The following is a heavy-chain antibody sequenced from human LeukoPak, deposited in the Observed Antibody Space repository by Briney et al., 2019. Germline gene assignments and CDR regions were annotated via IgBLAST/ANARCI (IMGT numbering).Heavy chain of an antibody. CDR1: GYSITSTYW. Sequence: SSETLSLTCAVSGYSITSTYWWGWIRQTPGSGLEWIGSLHHSGSTSYSPSLKSRVTISVDTSKNQFSLRLSSVTAADTAVYYCARVGGDDSTGHYSVDYWGQGTLVTVSS. J-gene: IGHJ4*02. CDR2: LHHSGST. V-gene: IGHV4-38-2*01. CDR3: ARVGGDDSTGHYSVDY. D-gene: IGHD3-22*01.